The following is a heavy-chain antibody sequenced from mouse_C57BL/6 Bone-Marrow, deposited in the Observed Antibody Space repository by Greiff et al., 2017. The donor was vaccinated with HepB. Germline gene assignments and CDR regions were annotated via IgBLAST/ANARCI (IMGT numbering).Heavy chain of an antibody. CDR1: GYTFTDYY. CDR2: INPYNGGT. CDR3: ARGQLGYYAMDY. D-gene: IGHD3-2*01. V-gene: IGHV1-19*01. Sequence: SGPVLVKPGASVKMSCKASGYTFTDYYMNWVKQSHGKSLEWIGVINPYNGGTSYNQKFKGKATLTVDKSSSTAYMELNSLTSEDSAVYYCARGQLGYYAMDYWGQRTSVTVSS. J-gene: IGHJ4*01.